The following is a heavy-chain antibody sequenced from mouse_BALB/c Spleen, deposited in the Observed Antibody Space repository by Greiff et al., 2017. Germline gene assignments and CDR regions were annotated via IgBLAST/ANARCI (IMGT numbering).Heavy chain of an antibody. D-gene: IGHD2-10*02. CDR2: ISSGGSYT. J-gene: IGHJ2*01. CDR1: GFTFSSYG. CDR3: ASLGRGFDY. V-gene: IGHV5-6*01. Sequence: EVKLMESGGDLVKPGGSLKLSCAASGFTFSSYGMSWVRQTPDKRLEWVATISSGGSYTYYPDSVKGRFTISRDNAKNTLYLQMSSLKSEDTAMYYCASLGRGFDYWGQGTTLTVSS.